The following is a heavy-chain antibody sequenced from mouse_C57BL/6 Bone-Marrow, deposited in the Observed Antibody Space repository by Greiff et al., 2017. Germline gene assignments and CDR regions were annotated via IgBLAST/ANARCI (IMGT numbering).Heavy chain of an antibody. CDR3: SSLDGNYFDF. D-gene: IGHD2-1*01. CDR1: GFNIKDDY. J-gene: IGHJ2*01. CDR2: IDPEFGDT. V-gene: IGHV14-4*01. Sequence: VQLKESGAELVRPGASVKLSCTASGFNIKDDYIHWVKQRPEQGLEWIGWIDPEFGDTEYTSKFQGKATITSDTSSNTAYLQLSSLTSEDTAVYYCSSLDGNYFDFWGQGTPLTVAS.